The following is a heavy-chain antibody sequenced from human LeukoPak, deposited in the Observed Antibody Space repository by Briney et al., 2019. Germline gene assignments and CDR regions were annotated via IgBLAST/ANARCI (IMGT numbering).Heavy chain of an antibody. CDR1: GYTFTSYA. CDR2: MNPNSGNT. CDR3: ATGLLLWFGEDS. Sequence: GASVKVSCKASGYTFTSYAMNWVRQATGQGLEWMGWMNPNSGNTGYAQKFQGRVTMTRNTSISTAYMELSSLRSEDTAVYYCATGLLLWFGEDSWGQGTLVTVSS. V-gene: IGHV1-8*02. D-gene: IGHD3-10*01. J-gene: IGHJ4*02.